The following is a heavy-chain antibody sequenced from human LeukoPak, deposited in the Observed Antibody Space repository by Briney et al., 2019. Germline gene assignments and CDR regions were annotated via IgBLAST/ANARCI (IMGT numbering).Heavy chain of an antibody. CDR1: GFTFSSYG. CDR3: ARGQPPSYYDMDV. CDR2: IWSDGSSK. V-gene: IGHV3-33*01. D-gene: IGHD6-13*01. Sequence: PGRSLILSCAPSGFTFSSYGMHWVRQAPGKGLEWVAVIWSDGSSKHYADSVKGRFTISRDNSKNTLYLQMSSLRAEDTALYYCARGQPPSYYDMDVWGQGTTVTVSS. J-gene: IGHJ6*02.